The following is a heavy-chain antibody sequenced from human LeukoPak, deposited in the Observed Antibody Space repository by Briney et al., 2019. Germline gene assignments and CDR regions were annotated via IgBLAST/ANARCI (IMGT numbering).Heavy chain of an antibody. Sequence: TGGSLRLSCAASGFTFSSYAMSWVRQAPGKGLEWVSAISGSGGSTYYADSVKGRFTISRDNSKNTLYLQMNSLRAEDTAVYYCAKDPSSSWYGGFDYWGQGTLVTVSS. CDR3: AKDPSSSWYGGFDY. D-gene: IGHD6-13*01. CDR1: GFTFSSYA. CDR2: ISGSGGST. V-gene: IGHV3-23*01. J-gene: IGHJ4*02.